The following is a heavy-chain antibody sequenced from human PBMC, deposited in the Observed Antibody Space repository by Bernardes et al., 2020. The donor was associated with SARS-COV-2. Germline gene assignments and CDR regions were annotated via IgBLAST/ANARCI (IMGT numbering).Heavy chain of an antibody. CDR1: GFTFSSYA. CDR2: ISGSGGST. Sequence: GGSLRLSCAASGFTFSSYAMSWVRQAPGKGLEWVSAISGSGGSTYYADSVKGRFTISRDNSKNTLYLQMNSLRAEDTAVYYCAKDWWAVAGSEDYYYYGMDVWGQGTTVTVSS. J-gene: IGHJ6*02. V-gene: IGHV3-23*01. CDR3: AKDWWAVAGSEDYYYYGMDV. D-gene: IGHD6-19*01.